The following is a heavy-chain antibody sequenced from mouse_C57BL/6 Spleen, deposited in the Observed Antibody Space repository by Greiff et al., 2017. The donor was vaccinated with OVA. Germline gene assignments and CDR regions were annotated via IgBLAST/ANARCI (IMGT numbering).Heavy chain of an antibody. Sequence: QVQLQQPGAELVKPGASVKLSCKASGYTFTIYWMHWVKQRPGQGLEWIGMIHPNSGSTNYNEKFKSKATLTVDKSSSTAYMQLSSLTSEDSAVYYCARCPRYGSSYEFFDYWGQGTTLTVSS. CDR3: ARCPRYGSSYEFFDY. CDR1: GYTFTIYW. CDR2: IHPNSGST. D-gene: IGHD1-1*01. J-gene: IGHJ2*01. V-gene: IGHV1-64*01.